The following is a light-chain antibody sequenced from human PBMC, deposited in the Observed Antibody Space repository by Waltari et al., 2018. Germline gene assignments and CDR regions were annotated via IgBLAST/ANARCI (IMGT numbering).Light chain of an antibody. CDR3: QQYNSYSYT. J-gene: IGKJ2*01. CDR1: QSVSYW. V-gene: IGKV1-5*01. Sequence: DIQMTQSPATLSASVGDRVTITCRASQSVSYWLAWYQQKPGKAPKLLVYDASSLESGVPSRVSGSGSGTEFTLTINSLQTDDFATYYCQQYNSYSYTFGQGTKLEI. CDR2: DAS.